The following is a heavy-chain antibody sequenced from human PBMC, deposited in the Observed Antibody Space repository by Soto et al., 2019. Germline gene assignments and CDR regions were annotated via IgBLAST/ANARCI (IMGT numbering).Heavy chain of an antibody. D-gene: IGHD2-8*01. CDR3: ARDVGYCTNGVCFNPKNWFDP. J-gene: IGHJ5*02. V-gene: IGHV1-2*02. CDR1: GYTFTGYY. Sequence: ASVKVSCKASGYTFTGYYMHWVRQAPGQGLEWMGWINPNSGGTNYAQKFQGRVTMTRDTSISTAYMELSRLRSDDTAVYYCARDVGYCTNGVCFNPKNWFDPWGQGTLVTVS. CDR2: INPNSGGT.